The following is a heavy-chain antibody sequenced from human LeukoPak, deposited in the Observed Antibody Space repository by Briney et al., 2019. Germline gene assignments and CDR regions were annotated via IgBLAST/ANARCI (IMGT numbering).Heavy chain of an antibody. CDR2: ISGSGGST. D-gene: IGHD5-18*01. CDR3: AKRRDTAMVYYFDY. Sequence: GGSLRLSCAASGFIFSHYGMSWVRQAPGKGLEWVSAISGSGGSTYYADSVKGRFTISRDNSKNTLYLQMNSLRAEDTAVYYCAKRRDTAMVYYFDYWGQGTLVTVSS. V-gene: IGHV3-23*01. J-gene: IGHJ4*02. CDR1: GFIFSHYG.